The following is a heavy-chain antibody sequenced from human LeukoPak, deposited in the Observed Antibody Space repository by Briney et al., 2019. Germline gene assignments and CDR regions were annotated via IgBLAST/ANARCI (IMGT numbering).Heavy chain of an antibody. CDR1: GFTFSSYS. Sequence: PGGSLRLSCAASGFTFSSYSMNWVRQAPGKGLEWVSSISSSSSYIYYADSVKGRFTISRDNAKNSLYLQMNSLRAEDTAVYYCARDSHSSGWYGDWFDPWGQGTLVTVSS. CDR2: ISSSSSYI. V-gene: IGHV3-21*01. J-gene: IGHJ5*02. D-gene: IGHD6-19*01. CDR3: ARDSHSSGWYGDWFDP.